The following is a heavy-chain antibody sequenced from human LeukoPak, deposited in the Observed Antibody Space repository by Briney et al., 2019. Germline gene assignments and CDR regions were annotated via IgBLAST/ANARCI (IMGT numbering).Heavy chain of an antibody. V-gene: IGHV3-30*18. Sequence: PGRSLRLSCAASGFTFSSYGMHWVRQAPGKGLEWVAVISYDGSNKYYADSVKGRFTISRDNSKNTLYLQMNSLRAEDTAVYYCANGGYSYGYLSAFFFDYWGQGTLVTVSS. D-gene: IGHD5-18*01. CDR2: ISYDGSNK. CDR1: GFTFSSYG. J-gene: IGHJ4*02. CDR3: ANGGYSYGYLSAFFFDY.